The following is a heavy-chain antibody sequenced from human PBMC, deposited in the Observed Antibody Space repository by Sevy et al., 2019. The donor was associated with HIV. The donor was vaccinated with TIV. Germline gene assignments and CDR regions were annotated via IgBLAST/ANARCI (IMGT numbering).Heavy chain of an antibody. CDR1: GFTFSISA. J-gene: IGHJ4*02. D-gene: IGHD5-18*01. Sequence: GGSLRLSCAASGFTFSISAMTGVRQAPGKGLEWVSVISGSGNSAYYADSVKGRFTISRDNSKNTLSLQMNSLRAEDTAVYYCAKGGRSYGDSYFDHWGQGTLVTVSS. CDR3: AKGGRSYGDSYFDH. CDR2: ISGSGNSA. V-gene: IGHV3-23*01.